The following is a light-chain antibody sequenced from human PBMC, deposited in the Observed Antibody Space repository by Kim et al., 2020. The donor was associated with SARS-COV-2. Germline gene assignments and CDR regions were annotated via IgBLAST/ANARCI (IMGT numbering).Light chain of an antibody. CDR1: SSDVGSYNL. V-gene: IGLV2-23*01. J-gene: IGLJ3*02. CDR3: CSYAGSWV. Sequence: SPGQSLTISCTGTSSDVGSYNLVSWYQQPPGKAPKLMIYEGSKRPSGVSNRFSGSKSGNTASLTISGLQAEDEADYYCCSYAGSWVFGGGTQLTVL. CDR2: EGS.